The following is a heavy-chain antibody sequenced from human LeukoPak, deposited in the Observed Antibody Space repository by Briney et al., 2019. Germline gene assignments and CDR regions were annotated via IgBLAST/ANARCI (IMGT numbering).Heavy chain of an antibody. CDR2: ISGSGGST. V-gene: IGHV3-23*01. J-gene: IGHJ4*02. CDR1: GFTFRSYT. D-gene: IGHD3-3*01. CDR3: AKEVKDTGYYHLDN. Sequence: GGSLRLSCAASGFTFRSYTMTWVRQAPGKGLEWVSAISGSGGSTYYADSVKGRFTISRDNSKNTLYLQMNRLRDEDTALFYCAKEVKDTGYYHLDNWGQGTLVTVSS.